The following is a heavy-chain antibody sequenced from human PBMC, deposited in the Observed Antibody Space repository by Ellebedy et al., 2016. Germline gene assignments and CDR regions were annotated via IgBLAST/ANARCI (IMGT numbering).Heavy chain of an antibody. CDR3: ARENYYSSGILDALDV. CDR2: ISSDGNAQ. D-gene: IGHD3-10*01. V-gene: IGHV3-30*04. CDR1: GFIFNTYA. Sequence: GESLKISCAASGFIFNTYAMSWVRQAPGKGLEWVAVISSDGNAQYYADSVNGRFTISRDNSKNTLFLQIDSLRAEDTSVYYCARENYYSSGILDALDVWGQGTMVTVSS. J-gene: IGHJ3*01.